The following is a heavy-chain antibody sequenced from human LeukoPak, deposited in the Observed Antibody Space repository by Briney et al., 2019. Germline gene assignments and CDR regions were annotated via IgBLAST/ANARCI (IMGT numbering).Heavy chain of an antibody. J-gene: IGHJ3*02. Sequence: GGSLRLSCTVSGFTVSSDSMSWVRQAPGKGLEWVSLIYSGGSKHYSDSVKGRFTISRDNSKNTLYLQMNSLRAEDTAVYYCARGGAVGTTTVAFDIWGQGTMVTVSS. CDR1: GFTVSSDS. CDR2: IYSGGSK. CDR3: ARGGAVGTTTVAFDI. D-gene: IGHD1-26*01. V-gene: IGHV3-53*01.